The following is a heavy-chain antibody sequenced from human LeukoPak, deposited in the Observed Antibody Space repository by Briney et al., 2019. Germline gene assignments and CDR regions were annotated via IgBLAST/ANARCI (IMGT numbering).Heavy chain of an antibody. J-gene: IGHJ6*03. D-gene: IGHD2-2*02. CDR1: GYTFTSYD. Sequence: ASVKVSCKASGYTFTSYDINWVRQATGQGLEWMGWMNPNSGNTGYAQKFQGRVTMTRNTSISTAYMELSSLRSEDTAVYYCARGRYCSSTSCYIYYYYYMDVWAREPWSPSP. V-gene: IGHV1-8*01. CDR3: ARGRYCSSTSCYIYYYYYMDV. CDR2: MNPNSGNT.